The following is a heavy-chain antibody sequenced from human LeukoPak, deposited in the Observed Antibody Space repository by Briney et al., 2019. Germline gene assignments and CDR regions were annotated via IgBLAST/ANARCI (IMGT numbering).Heavy chain of an antibody. D-gene: IGHD3-22*01. CDR3: ARDRVDYYDTRWFDP. CDR2: ISSSGSTI. CDR1: GFTFSDYY. V-gene: IGHV3-11*04. J-gene: IGHJ5*02. Sequence: GGSLRLSCAASGFTFSDYYMSWIRQAPGKGLEWVSYISSSGSTIYYADSVKGRFTISRDNAKNSLYLQMNSLRAEDTAVYYCARDRVDYYDTRWFDPWGQGTLVTVSS.